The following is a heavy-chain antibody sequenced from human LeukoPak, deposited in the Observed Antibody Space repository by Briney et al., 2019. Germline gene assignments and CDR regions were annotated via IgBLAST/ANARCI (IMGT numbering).Heavy chain of an antibody. CDR2: IKEDGTET. CDR1: GFMFSSNW. D-gene: IGHD2-15*01. V-gene: IGHV3-7*01. Sequence: GGSLRLSCAASGFMFSSNWMSWVRLAPGKGLEWVANIKEDGTETYYVDSVKGRFTISRDNSKNTLYLQMNSLRAEDTAVYYCAKLGYCSGGSCYQNFDYWGQGTLVTVSS. CDR3: AKLGYCSGGSCYQNFDY. J-gene: IGHJ4*02.